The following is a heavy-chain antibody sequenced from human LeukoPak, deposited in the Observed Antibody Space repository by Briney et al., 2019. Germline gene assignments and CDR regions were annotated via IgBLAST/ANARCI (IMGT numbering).Heavy chain of an antibody. Sequence: SETLSLTCAVYGGSFSGYYWSWIRQPPGKGLEWIGEINHSGSTNYNPSLKSRVTISVDTSKNQFSLKLSSVTAADTAVYYCARGERGKYYFDYWGQGTLVTVSS. V-gene: IGHV4-34*01. CDR2: INHSGST. CDR1: GGSFSGYY. J-gene: IGHJ4*02. D-gene: IGHD1-26*01. CDR3: ARGERGKYYFDY.